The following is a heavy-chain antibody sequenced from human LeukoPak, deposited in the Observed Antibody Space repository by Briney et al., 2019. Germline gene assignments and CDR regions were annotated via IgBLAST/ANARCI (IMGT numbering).Heavy chain of an antibody. Sequence: GGSLRLSCSASGFTFRSFGMHWVRPARGKGLEYVSGISSNGGSTYYADSVKGRFIISRDNSKNTLYLQMSSLRAEDTAVYYCVKVYAAIVFDYWGQGTLVSVSS. CDR2: ISSNGGST. V-gene: IGHV3-64D*09. CDR3: VKVYAAIVFDY. J-gene: IGHJ4*02. CDR1: GFTFRSFG. D-gene: IGHD2-2*01.